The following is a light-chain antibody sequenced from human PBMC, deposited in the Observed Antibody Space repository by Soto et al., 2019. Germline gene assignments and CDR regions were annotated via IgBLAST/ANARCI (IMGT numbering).Light chain of an antibody. CDR2: GVS. CDR1: QSVSSSY. CDR3: QQYGSSPPALT. V-gene: IGKV3-20*01. J-gene: IGKJ4*01. Sequence: PGERATLSCRASQSVSSSYLAWYQQKPGQAPRLLIYGVSSRATGIPDRFSGSGSGTDFTLTISRLEPEDFAVYYCQQYGSSPPALTFGGGTTVEIK.